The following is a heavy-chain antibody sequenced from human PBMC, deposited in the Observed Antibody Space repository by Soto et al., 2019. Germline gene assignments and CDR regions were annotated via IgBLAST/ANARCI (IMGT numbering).Heavy chain of an antibody. CDR3: ARVAGVAYCGGDCYHFDY. CDR1: GDSFNSDDYY. CDR2: ISYRVDT. J-gene: IGHJ4*02. Sequence: PSETLSLTCTVSGDSFNSDDYYWSWIRQPPGKGLEWIGYISYRVDTYYSPSLKSRVTMSIDTSKNQFSLNVSSVTAADTAVYYCARVAGVAYCGGDCYHFDYWGQGTLVTVSS. D-gene: IGHD2-21*02. V-gene: IGHV4-30-4*01.